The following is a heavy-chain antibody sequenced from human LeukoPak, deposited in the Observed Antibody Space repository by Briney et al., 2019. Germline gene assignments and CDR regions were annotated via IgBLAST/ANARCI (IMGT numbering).Heavy chain of an antibody. V-gene: IGHV3-13*01. J-gene: IGHJ3*02. Sequence: GGSLRLSCAASGFTFSSYDMHWVRQATGKGLEWVSAIGTAGDTYYPGSVKGRFTISRENAKNSLYLQMNSLRAGDTAVYYCARVDPNDAFDIWGQGTMVTVSS. CDR2: IGTAGDT. CDR1: GFTFSSYD. CDR3: ARVDPNDAFDI.